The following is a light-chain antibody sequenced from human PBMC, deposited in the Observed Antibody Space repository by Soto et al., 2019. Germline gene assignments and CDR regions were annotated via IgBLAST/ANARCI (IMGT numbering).Light chain of an antibody. CDR2: EVT. V-gene: IGLV2-8*01. CDR1: SSNVGAYNY. Sequence: QSVLTQPPSASGSPGQSVTISCTGTSSNVGAYNYVSWYQQHPGEAPKLMIYEVTTRPSGVPDRVSGSKSGSTASLTVSGLQAEDEAYYYCSSWTGNNFVVFGGGTKLTVL. CDR3: SSWTGNNFVV. J-gene: IGLJ2*01.